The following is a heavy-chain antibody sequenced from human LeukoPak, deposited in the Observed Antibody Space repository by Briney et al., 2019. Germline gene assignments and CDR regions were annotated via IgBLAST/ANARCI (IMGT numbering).Heavy chain of an antibody. Sequence: GGSLRLSCAASGFTFSSYEMNWARQAPGKGLEWVSYISSSGSTIYYADSVKGRFTISRDNAKNSLYLQMNSLRAEDTAVYYCAARILYYYGSGSYSGVDYWGQGTLVTVSS. CDR3: AARILYYYGSGSYSGVDY. V-gene: IGHV3-48*03. J-gene: IGHJ4*02. D-gene: IGHD3-10*01. CDR2: ISSSGSTI. CDR1: GFTFSSYE.